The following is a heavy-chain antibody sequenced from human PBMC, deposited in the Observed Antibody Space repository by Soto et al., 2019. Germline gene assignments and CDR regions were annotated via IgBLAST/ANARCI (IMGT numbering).Heavy chain of an antibody. D-gene: IGHD2-2*01. V-gene: IGHV4-59*01. J-gene: IGHJ5*02. CDR2: IYYSGST. CDR1: GGSISSYH. Sequence: SETLSLTCTVSGGSISSYHWNWIRQSPGKGLEWIGYIYYSGSTKYNPSLKSRVTISLDTSKNQFSLNLRSVTAADTAVYYCARGTVLVPAAMQVGGFDPWGQGTLVTVSS. CDR3: ARGTVLVPAAMQVGGFDP.